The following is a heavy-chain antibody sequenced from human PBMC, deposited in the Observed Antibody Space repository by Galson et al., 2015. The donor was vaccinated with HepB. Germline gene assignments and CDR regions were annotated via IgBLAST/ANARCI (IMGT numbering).Heavy chain of an antibody. D-gene: IGHD5/OR15-5a*01. CDR3: ARSLRYYFYYMDV. CDR1: GFTVSSTY. Sequence: SLRLSCAASGFTVSSTYMSWVRQAPGKGLEWVSIIYSGGTTYYTDSVKGRFTISRDNTGNTLYLQMNSLRAEDTAVYYCARSLRYYFYYMDVWGKGTTVNVSS. J-gene: IGHJ6*03. CDR2: IYSGGTT. V-gene: IGHV3-53*01.